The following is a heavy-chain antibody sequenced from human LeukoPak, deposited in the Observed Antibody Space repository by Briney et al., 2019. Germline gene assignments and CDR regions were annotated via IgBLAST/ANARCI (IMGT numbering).Heavy chain of an antibody. CDR1: GGSISSYY. CDR2: IYTSGST. Sequence: PSETLSLTCTVSGGSISSYYWSWIRQPPGKGLEWIGYIYTSGSTNYNPSLKSRVTISVDTSKNQFSLKLSSVTAADTAVYYCARVRGGDGYNYHYFDYWGHGTLVTVSS. CDR3: ARVRGGDGYNYHYFDY. V-gene: IGHV4-4*09. D-gene: IGHD5-24*01. J-gene: IGHJ4*01.